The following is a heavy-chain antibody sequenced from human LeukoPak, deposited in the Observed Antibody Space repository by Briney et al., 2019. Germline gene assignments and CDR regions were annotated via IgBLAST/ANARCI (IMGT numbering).Heavy chain of an antibody. V-gene: IGHV4-38-2*02. D-gene: IGHD1-26*01. CDR3: ARRGSYYGCDY. J-gene: IGHJ4*01. CDR2: IYHSGST. CDR1: DYSISSGHY. Sequence: SETLSLTCTVSDYSISSGHYWGWIRQPPGKGLEWIGSIYHSGSTYYNPSLKSRVTISVDTSKNQFSLKLSSVTAADTAVYYCARRGSYYGCDYWGQGTLVTVSS.